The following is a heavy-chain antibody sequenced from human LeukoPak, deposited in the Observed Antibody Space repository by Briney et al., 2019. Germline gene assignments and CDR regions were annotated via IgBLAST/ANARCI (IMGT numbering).Heavy chain of an antibody. D-gene: IGHD3-10*01. CDR1: GYTFTSYA. CDR2: INTNTGNP. Sequence: ASVKVSCKASGYTFTSYAMNGVRQAPGQGLEWLGWINTNTGNPTYAQGFTGRFVFSLNTPVSTAYLQISSLKAEDTAVFYFARVEYYGSGSYWYYRGQGTLVTVAS. V-gene: IGHV7-4-1*02. J-gene: IGHJ4*02. CDR3: ARVEYYGSGSYWYY.